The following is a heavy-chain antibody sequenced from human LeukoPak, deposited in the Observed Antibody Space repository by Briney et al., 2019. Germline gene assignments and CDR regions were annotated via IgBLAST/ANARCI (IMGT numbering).Heavy chain of an antibody. CDR1: GGSISSYY. J-gene: IGHJ6*02. Sequence: SETLSLTCTVSGGSISSYYWSWIQQPAGKGLEWIGRIYTSGSTNYNPSLKSRVTMSVDTSKNQFSLKLSSVTAADTAVYYCARDKRMVAADYYYYYGMDVWGQGTTVTVSS. V-gene: IGHV4-4*07. D-gene: IGHD6-13*01. CDR2: IYTSGST. CDR3: ARDKRMVAADYYYYYGMDV.